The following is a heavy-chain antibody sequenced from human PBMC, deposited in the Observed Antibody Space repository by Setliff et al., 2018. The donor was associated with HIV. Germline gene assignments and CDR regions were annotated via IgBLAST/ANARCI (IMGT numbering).Heavy chain of an antibody. Sequence: PSETLSLTCTVSGGSLSNHYWSWLRQSPKNGLEWIGYVYYSGSANYKPSFKSRVSISVDTSRNQFSLNLTSLTTADTAMYYCARSYCDFWNGLPRSFDVWGQGTMVTVSS. D-gene: IGHD3-3*01. CDR2: VYYSGSA. J-gene: IGHJ3*01. CDR3: ARSYCDFWNGLPRSFDV. CDR1: GGSLSNHY. V-gene: IGHV4-59*11.